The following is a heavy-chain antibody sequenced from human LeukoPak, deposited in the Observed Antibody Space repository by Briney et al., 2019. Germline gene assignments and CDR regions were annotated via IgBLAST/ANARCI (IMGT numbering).Heavy chain of an antibody. J-gene: IGHJ5*02. CDR2: INPNSGGT. D-gene: IGHD3-9*01. CDR1: GYTFTGYY. CDR3: ARGEFTYYDILSGYYSPNWFDP. Sequence: ASVKVSCKASGYTFTGYYMHWVRQAPGQGLEWMGWINPNSGGTNYAQKFQGRVTMTRDTSISTAYMELSRLRSDDTAVYYCARGEFTYYDILSGYYSPNWFDPWGQGTLVSVSS. V-gene: IGHV1-2*02.